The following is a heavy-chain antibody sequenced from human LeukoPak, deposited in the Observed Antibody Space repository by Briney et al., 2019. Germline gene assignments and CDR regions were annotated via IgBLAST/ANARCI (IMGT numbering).Heavy chain of an antibody. CDR2: ISAYNGIT. CDR1: GYTFTSYG. CDR3: ARTPALLSAFDI. D-gene: IGHD3-10*01. J-gene: IGHJ3*02. V-gene: IGHV1-18*01. Sequence: ASVKVSCKASGYTFTSYGISWVRQAPGQGLEWMGWISAYNGITNYAQKLQGRVTMTTDTSTSTAYMELRSLRSDDTAVYYCARTPALLSAFDIWGQGTMVTVSS.